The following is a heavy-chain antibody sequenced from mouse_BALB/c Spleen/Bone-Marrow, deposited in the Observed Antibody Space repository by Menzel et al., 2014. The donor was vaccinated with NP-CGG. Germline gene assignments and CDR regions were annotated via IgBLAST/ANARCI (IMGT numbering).Heavy chain of an antibody. D-gene: IGHD2-1*01. CDR1: GYAFSSYW. J-gene: IGHJ4*01. CDR2: IYPGDGDT. CDR3: ARGDGNYPFYAMDY. V-gene: IGHV1-80*01. Sequence: QVQLQQSGAELVRPGSSVKISCKASGYAFSSYWMNWVKQRPGQGLEWIGQIYPGDGDTNYNGKFKGKATLTAAKSSSTAYMQLSSLTSEDSAVYFCARGDGNYPFYAMDYWGQGTSVTVSS.